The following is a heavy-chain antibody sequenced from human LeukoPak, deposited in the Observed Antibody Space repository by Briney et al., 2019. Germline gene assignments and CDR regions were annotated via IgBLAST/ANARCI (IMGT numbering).Heavy chain of an antibody. V-gene: IGHV3-33*06. CDR2: IWYDGSNK. CDR3: ANDNAYSGNWYYYYYMDV. Sequence: GSLRLSCAASGFTFSTYGMHWVRQAPGKGLEWVAVIWYDGSNKYYADSVKGRFTISRDNSKNTLFLQMNSLRADDTAVYYCANDNAYSGNWYYYYYMDVWGKGTTVTVSS. CDR1: GFTFSTYG. J-gene: IGHJ6*03. D-gene: IGHD6-13*01.